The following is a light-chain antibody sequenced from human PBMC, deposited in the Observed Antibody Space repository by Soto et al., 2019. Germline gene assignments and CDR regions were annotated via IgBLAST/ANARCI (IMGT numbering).Light chain of an antibody. CDR3: NSYTGSSTLVV. Sequence: QSVLTQPASVSGSPGQSITISCIGTNSDIGYYDSVSWYQQHPGKAPNLMIYEVNKRPSGVSNRFSGSKSGNTASLTISVLQAEDEADYYCNSYTGSSTLVVFGGGTKLTVL. V-gene: IGLV2-14*01. CDR2: EVN. J-gene: IGLJ2*01. CDR1: NSDIGYYDS.